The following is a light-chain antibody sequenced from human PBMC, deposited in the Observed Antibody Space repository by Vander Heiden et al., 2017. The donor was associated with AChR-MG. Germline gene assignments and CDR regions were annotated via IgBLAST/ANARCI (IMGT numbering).Light chain of an antibody. V-gene: IGLV7-46*01. CDR2: DTN. CDR3: LHSYSGGVV. Sequence: QAVVTQERSLSVYLGGTGTVTCGSRTGADTCGYSSSWFPQKAARAPKTQIYDTNNKYSWTPARFSGSLLVVKAALTLSGAQPEDEAEYYCLHSYSGGVVFGGGTKLTV. CDR1: TGADTCGYS. J-gene: IGLJ2*01.